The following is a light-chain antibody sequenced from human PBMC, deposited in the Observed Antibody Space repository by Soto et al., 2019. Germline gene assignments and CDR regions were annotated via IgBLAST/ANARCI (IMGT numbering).Light chain of an antibody. V-gene: IGKV3-20*01. CDR2: DAS. CDR1: QSVSSSY. J-gene: IGKJ1*01. CDR3: QQYGTSPRT. Sequence: EIVLTQSPGTLSLSPGERATLSCRASQSVSSSYLAWSQQKPGQAPRLLIYDASSRATGIPDRFSGSGSGTEFTLTISRLEPDDCAVYYCQQYGTSPRTFGQGTKVEIE.